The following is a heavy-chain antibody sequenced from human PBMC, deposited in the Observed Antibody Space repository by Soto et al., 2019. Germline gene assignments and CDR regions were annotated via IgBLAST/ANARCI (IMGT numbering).Heavy chain of an antibody. D-gene: IGHD6-13*01. CDR1: GFTVSSNY. J-gene: IGHJ3*02. CDR2: IYSGGST. Sequence: PGGSLRLSCAASGFTVSSNYMSWVRQAPGKGLEWVSVIYSGGSTYYADFVKGRFTISRDNSKNTLYLQMNSLRAEDTAVYYCARAYSSSWYGAFDIWGQGTVVTVSS. CDR3: ARAYSSSWYGAFDI. V-gene: IGHV3-66*01.